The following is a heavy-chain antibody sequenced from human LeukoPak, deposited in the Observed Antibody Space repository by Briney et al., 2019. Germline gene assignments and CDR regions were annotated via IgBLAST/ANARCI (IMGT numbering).Heavy chain of an antibody. CDR2: IIPIFGTA. CDR3: AREHYDSSGYYLGLFDY. D-gene: IGHD3-22*01. J-gene: IGHJ4*02. V-gene: IGHV1-69*13. Sequence: SVKVSCKASGGTFSSYAISWVRQAPGQGLEWMGGIIPIFGTANYAQKFQGRVTITADESTSTAYMELSSLRSEDTAVYYCAREHYDSSGYYLGLFDYWGLGTLVTVSS. CDR1: GGTFSSYA.